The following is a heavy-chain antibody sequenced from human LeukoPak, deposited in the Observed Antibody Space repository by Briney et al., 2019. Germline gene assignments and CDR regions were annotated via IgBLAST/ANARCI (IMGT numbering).Heavy chain of an antibody. CDR3: AREDSGWYVDY. J-gene: IGHJ4*02. CDR1: GYTFTDYD. V-gene: IGHV1-2*02. Sequence: ASVKVSCKAAGYTFTDYDMHWVRQAPGQGLEWMGWINPNSAGTNYAQKFEGRVTMTRDTSISTAYMELSRLRSDDTAVYYCAREDSGWYVDYWGQGTLVTVSS. CDR2: INPNSAGT. D-gene: IGHD6-19*01.